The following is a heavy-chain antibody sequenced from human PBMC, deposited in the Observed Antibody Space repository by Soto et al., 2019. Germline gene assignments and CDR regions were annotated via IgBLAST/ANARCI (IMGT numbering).Heavy chain of an antibody. CDR3: ARVSQPSYDFWSGLPTNWFDP. J-gene: IGHJ5*02. D-gene: IGHD3-3*01. V-gene: IGHV3-7*05. Sequence: GGSLRLSCAASGFTFSSYWMSWVRQAPWKGPEWVANIKQDGSEKYYVDSVKGRFTISRDNAKNSLYLQMNSLRAEDTAVYYCARVSQPSYDFWSGLPTNWFDPWGQGTLVTVSS. CDR2: IKQDGSEK. CDR1: GFTFSSYW.